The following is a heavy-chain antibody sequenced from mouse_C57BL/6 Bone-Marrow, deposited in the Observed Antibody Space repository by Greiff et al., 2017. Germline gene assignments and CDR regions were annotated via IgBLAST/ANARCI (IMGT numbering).Heavy chain of an antibody. CDR2: ISDGGSYT. CDR1: GFTFSSYA. CDR3: ASLLLRRYFDV. J-gene: IGHJ1*03. Sequence: DVQLQESGGGLVKPGGSLKLSCAASGFTFSSYAMSWVRQTPEKRLEWVATISDGGSYTYYPDNVKGRFTISRDNAKNNLYLQMSHLKSEDTAMYYCASLLLRRYFDVWGTGTTVTVSS. D-gene: IGHD1-1*01. V-gene: IGHV5-4*01.